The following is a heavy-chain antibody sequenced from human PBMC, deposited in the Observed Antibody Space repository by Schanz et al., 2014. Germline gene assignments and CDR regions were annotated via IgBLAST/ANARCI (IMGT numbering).Heavy chain of an antibody. CDR2: IENNANGATT. D-gene: IGHD1-20*01. V-gene: IGHV3-15*04. J-gene: IGHJ3*01. Sequence: EARLVESGGGLVEPGGSLRLSCSGSGFTFSEVYMSWVRQAPGKGLEWVGRIENNANGATTDYAAPVKGRFTVSRDDSRNTLYLQMNTLRTDDTALYFCAVFNNRDAFNVWGQGTMVSVSS. CDR3: AVFNNRDAFNV. CDR1: GFTFSEVY.